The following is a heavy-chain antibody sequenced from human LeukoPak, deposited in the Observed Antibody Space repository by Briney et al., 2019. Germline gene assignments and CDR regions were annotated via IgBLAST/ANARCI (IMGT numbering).Heavy chain of an antibody. D-gene: IGHD5-24*01. CDR3: ARLGRTNGYPPKYYYGMDV. J-gene: IGHJ6*02. CDR1: GAPISSSY. Sequence: SETLSLTCAVSGAPISSSYWSWIRQPPGKGLEWIGYIHHSGNTNYNPSLKSRVTISVDTSKNQLSLRVSSVTVTDTALYYCARLGRTNGYPPKYYYGMDVWGQGTTVSVSS. CDR2: IHHSGNT. V-gene: IGHV4-59*08.